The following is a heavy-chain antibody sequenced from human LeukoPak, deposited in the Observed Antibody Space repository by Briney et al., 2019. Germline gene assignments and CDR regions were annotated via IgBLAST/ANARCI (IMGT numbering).Heavy chain of an antibody. CDR2: ISSSGSTI. J-gene: IGHJ3*02. CDR1: GFTFSSYE. D-gene: IGHD6-19*01. V-gene: IGHV3-48*03. CDR3: ASSGVAVAGSDAFDI. Sequence: PGGSRRPSCAASGFTFSSYEMNWVRQAPGKGLEWVSYISSSGSTIYYADSVKGRFTISRDNAKNSLYLQMNSLRAEDTAVYYCASSGVAVAGSDAFDIWGQGTMVTVSS.